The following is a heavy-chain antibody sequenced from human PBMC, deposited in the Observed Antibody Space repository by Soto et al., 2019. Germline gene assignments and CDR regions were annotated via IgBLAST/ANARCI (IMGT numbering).Heavy chain of an antibody. V-gene: IGHV3-74*01. D-gene: IGHD3-3*01. CDR3: VRDHHDYDFWSGNPRGYFDL. CDR1: GFTLSNFW. Sequence: GGSLRLSCAASGFTLSNFWMHWVRQVPGKGLVWVSRINDDGSRAKYADSVEGRLTISRDTAKNTLYLQMDSLRVEDTAVYYCVRDHHDYDFWSGNPRGYFDLWGRGTLVTVSS. J-gene: IGHJ2*01. CDR2: INDDGSRA.